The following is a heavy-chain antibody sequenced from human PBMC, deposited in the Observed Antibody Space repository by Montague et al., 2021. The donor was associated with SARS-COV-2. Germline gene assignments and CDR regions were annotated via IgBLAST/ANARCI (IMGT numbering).Heavy chain of an antibody. Sequence: PALVKPTQTLTLTCVFSGFSLNTDGVGVAWIRRPPGKALEWLALIYWDGDQRYSPSLKTRLTITKDTSKNRVVLTMTNLDPVDTATYYCARRYDFYRAEDSAVWGQGEMLTVSS. CDR3: ARRYDFYRAEDSAV. D-gene: IGHD3-3*01. CDR2: IYWDGDQ. V-gene: IGHV2-5*02. CDR1: GFSLNTDGVG. J-gene: IGHJ3*01.